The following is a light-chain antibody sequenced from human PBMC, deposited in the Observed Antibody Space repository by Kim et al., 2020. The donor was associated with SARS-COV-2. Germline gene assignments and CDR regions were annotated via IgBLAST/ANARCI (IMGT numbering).Light chain of an antibody. V-gene: IGKV1-39*01. CDR2: AAS. CDR3: QQSYSTLT. J-gene: IGKJ3*01. Sequence: SASVGDRVTITCRASQSISSYLNWYQQKPGKAPKLLIYAASSLQSVVPSRFSGSGSGTDFTLTISSLQPEDFATYYCQQSYSTLTFGPGTKVDIK. CDR1: QSISSY.